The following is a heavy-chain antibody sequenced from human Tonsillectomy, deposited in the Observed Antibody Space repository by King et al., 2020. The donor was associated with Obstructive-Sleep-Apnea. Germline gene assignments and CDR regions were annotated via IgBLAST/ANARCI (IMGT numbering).Heavy chain of an antibody. CDR2: INHSGST. CDR3: AILRSLDY. J-gene: IGHJ4*02. V-gene: IGHV4-34*01. CDR1: GGSFSGYY. Sequence: VQLQQWGAGLLKPSETLSLTCAVYGGSFSGYYWSWIRQPPGKGLEWIGEINHSGSTNYNPSLKSRVTISVDTSKNQFSLKLCSVTAADTAVYYCAILRSLDYWGQGTLVTVSS. D-gene: IGHD4-17*01.